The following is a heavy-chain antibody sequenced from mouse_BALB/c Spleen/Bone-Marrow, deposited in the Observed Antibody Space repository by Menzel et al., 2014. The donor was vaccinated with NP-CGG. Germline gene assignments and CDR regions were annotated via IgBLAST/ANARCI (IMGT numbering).Heavy chain of an antibody. Sequence: QVQLQQSGSVLVRPGASVKLSCKASGYTFTNSWIHWAKQRPGQGLEWIGEIHPNSGNTNFNEKFKVKATLTVATSSSTAYVDLSSLTAEDSAVYYCARHHRYAYYFDYWGQGTTLTVSS. CDR3: ARHHRYAYYFDY. CDR2: IHPNSGNT. CDR1: GYTFTNSW. D-gene: IGHD2-14*01. J-gene: IGHJ2*01. V-gene: IGHV1S130*01.